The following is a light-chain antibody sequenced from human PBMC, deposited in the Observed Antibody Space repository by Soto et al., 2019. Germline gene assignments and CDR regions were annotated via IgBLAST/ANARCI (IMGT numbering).Light chain of an antibody. CDR1: SSNIGSNY. V-gene: IGLV1-47*02. Sequence: QSVLTQPPSASGTPGQRVTISCSGSSSNIGSNYVYWYQQLPGTAPKLLIYSNNQRPSGVPDRFSGSKSGTSASLAISGLRSADEADYYCAAWDDSLSGFYVFGTGTKLTVL. CDR3: AAWDDSLSGFYV. CDR2: SNN. J-gene: IGLJ1*01.